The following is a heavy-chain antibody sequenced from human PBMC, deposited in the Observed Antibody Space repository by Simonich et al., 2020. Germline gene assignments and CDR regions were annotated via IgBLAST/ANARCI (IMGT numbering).Heavy chain of an antibody. CDR1: GYTFTSYG. V-gene: IGHV1-18*01. CDR3: ARSTTGTTAFDI. Sequence: QVQLVQSGAEVKKPGASVKVSCKASGYTFTSYGISWGRQAPGQGLEWMGWLSANTGNTNYAQKLQGRVTMTTDTSTSTAYMELRSLRSDDTAVYYCARSTTGTTAFDIWGQGTMVTVSS. CDR2: LSANTGNT. D-gene: IGHD1-1*01. J-gene: IGHJ3*02.